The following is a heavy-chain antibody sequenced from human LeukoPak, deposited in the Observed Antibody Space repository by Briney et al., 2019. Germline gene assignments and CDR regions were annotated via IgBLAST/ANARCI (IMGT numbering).Heavy chain of an antibody. CDR3: ARGSGSSWFDY. CDR2: INSNSGDT. Sequence: GPVKVSCKASGYTFTSNYMHWVRQAPGQGLEWMGWINSNSGDTRYAQTFRGRVTMTTDTSITTAYMASSGLRSDDTAVYYCARGSGSSWFDYWGQGTLVTVSS. D-gene: IGHD6-13*01. V-gene: IGHV1-2*02. J-gene: IGHJ5*01. CDR1: GYTFTSNY.